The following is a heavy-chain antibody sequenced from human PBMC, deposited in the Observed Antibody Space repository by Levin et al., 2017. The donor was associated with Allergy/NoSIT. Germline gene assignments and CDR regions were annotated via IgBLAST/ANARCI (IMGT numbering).Heavy chain of an antibody. CDR3: ARVVKWFRSAEYFQH. D-gene: IGHD2-8*01. V-gene: IGHV4-59*01. CDR2: IYYSGST. CDR1: GGSISSYY. J-gene: IGHJ1*01. Sequence: PSQTLSLTCTVSGGSISSYYWSWIRQPPGKGLEWIGYIYYSGSTNYNPSLKSRVTISVDTSKNQFSLKLSSVTAADTAVYYCARVVKWFRSAEYFQHWGQGTLVTVSS.